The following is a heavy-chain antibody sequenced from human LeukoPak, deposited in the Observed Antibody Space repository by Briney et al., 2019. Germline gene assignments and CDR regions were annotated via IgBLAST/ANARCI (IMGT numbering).Heavy chain of an antibody. V-gene: IGHV3-23*01. D-gene: IGHD3-10*01. Sequence: PGGSLRLSCAASGFTFSSYAMSWVRQAPGKGLEWVSAISGSGGSTYYADSVKGRFTISRDNSKNTLYLQMNSLRAEDTAVYYCAKTHVLLWFGELSGWFDPWGQGTLVTVSS. CDR3: AKTHVLLWFGELSGWFDP. J-gene: IGHJ5*02. CDR1: GFTFSSYA. CDR2: ISGSGGST.